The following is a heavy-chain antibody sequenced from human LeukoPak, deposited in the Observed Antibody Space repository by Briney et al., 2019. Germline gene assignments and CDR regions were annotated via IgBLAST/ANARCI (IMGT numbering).Heavy chain of an antibody. CDR3: ARALSTYINYYYYYGMDV. CDR1: GYTFTSYY. D-gene: IGHD1-1*01. Sequence: ASVKVSCKASGYTFTSYYMHWVRRAPGQGLEWMGIINPSGGSTSYAQKFQGRVTMTRDTSTSTVYMELSSLRSEDTAVYYCARALSTYINYYYYYGMDVWGQGTTVTVSS. V-gene: IGHV1-46*01. CDR2: INPSGGST. J-gene: IGHJ6*02.